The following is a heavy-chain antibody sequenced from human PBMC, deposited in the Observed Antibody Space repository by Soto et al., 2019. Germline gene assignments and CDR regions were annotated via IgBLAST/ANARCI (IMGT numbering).Heavy chain of an antibody. CDR1: GFTFSSYS. CDR2: ISSSSSYI. J-gene: IGHJ6*03. V-gene: IGHV3-21*01. CDR3: ARDPRGLVVVVAAGGYYYYMDV. Sequence: GGSLRLSCAASGFTFSSYSMNWVRQAPGKGLEWVSSISSSSSYIYYADSVKGRFTISRDNAKNSLYLQMNSLRAEDRAVYYCARDPRGLVVVVAAGGYYYYMDVWGKGTTVTVSS. D-gene: IGHD2-15*01.